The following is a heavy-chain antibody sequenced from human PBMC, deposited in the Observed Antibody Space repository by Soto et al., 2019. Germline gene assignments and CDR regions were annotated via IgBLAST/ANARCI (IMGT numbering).Heavy chain of an antibody. D-gene: IGHD2-15*01. V-gene: IGHV3-30-3*01. J-gene: IGHJ6*02. CDR3: ARDLVVGLHYYYYGMDV. CDR1: GFTFSSYA. CDR2: ISYDGSNK. Sequence: GGSLRLSCAASGFTFSSYAMHWVRQAPGKGLEWVAVISYDGSNKYYADSVKGRFTISRDNSKNTLYLQMNSLRAEDTAVYYCARDLVVGLHYYYYGMDVWGQGTTVTVSS.